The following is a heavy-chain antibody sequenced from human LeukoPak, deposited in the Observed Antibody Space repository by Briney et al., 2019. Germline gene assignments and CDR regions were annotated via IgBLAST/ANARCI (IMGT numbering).Heavy chain of an antibody. J-gene: IGHJ6*03. D-gene: IGHD1-1*01. Sequence: PGGSLRLSCAPSGSTLDNYCMHWVRQAPGKGLEWLTLIRDEGVTKFYADSVKGRFTVSRDNSKGTLYLQMKSLRIEDTALYYCGKCFGANENYFYMDVWGKGTTVTVSS. V-gene: IGHV3-30*02. CDR1: GSTLDNYC. CDR2: IRDEGVTK. CDR3: GKCFGANENYFYMDV.